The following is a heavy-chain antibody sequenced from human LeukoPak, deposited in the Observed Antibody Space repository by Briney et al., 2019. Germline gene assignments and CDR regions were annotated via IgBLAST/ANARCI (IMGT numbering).Heavy chain of an antibody. J-gene: IGHJ4*02. Sequence: PSETLSLTCTVSGGSVSSGSYYWRWLRQPPGRGLEWIGYIYYSGSTNYNPSLKSRVTISVDTSKNQFSLKLSSVTAADTAVYYCASASMVLPDYWGQGTLVTVSS. D-gene: IGHD3-10*01. CDR1: GGSVSSGSYY. CDR2: IYYSGST. V-gene: IGHV4-61*01. CDR3: ASASMVLPDY.